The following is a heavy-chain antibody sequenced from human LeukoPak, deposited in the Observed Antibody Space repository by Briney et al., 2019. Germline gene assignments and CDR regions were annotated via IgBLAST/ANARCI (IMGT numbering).Heavy chain of an antibody. CDR2: IKQDGSEK. J-gene: IGHJ4*02. CDR3: ASLIVLMVYAPGPFDY. Sequence: GSLRLSCAASGFTFSSYWMSWVRQAPGKGLEWVANIKQDGSEKYYVDSVKGRFTISRDNAKNSLYLQMNSLRAEDTAVYYCASLIVLMVYAPGPFDYWGQGTLVTVSS. CDR1: GFTFSSYW. D-gene: IGHD2-8*01. V-gene: IGHV3-7*01.